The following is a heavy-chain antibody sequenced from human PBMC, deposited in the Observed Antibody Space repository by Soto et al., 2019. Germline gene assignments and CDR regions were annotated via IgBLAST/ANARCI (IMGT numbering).Heavy chain of an antibody. J-gene: IGHJ6*02. D-gene: IGHD6-19*01. V-gene: IGHV6-1*01. CDR2: TYYRSKWYN. Sequence: SQTLSLTCAISGDSVSSNSAAWNWIRQSPSRGLEWLGRTYYRSKWYNDYAVSVKSRITINPDTSKNQFSLQLNSVTPEDTAVYYCARDVSIAVHPSWYYCGMDVWGQATTLTVSS. CDR3: ARDVSIAVHPSWYYCGMDV. CDR1: GDSVSSNSAA.